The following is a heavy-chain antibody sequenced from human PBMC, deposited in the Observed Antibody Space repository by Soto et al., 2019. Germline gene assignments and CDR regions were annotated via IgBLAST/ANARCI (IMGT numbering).Heavy chain of an antibody. V-gene: IGHV3-30*18. CDR2: ISYDGSNK. J-gene: IGHJ6*02. D-gene: IGHD3-22*01. CDR3: AKDQHLSFTLLVVAWDV. CDR1: GCTFSSYG. Sequence: RVSLRLSCAASGCTFSSYGMHWVRQSPGKGLEWVAVISYDGSNKYYADSVKGRFTISRDNSKNTLYLQMNSLRPEDAAVYYCAKDQHLSFTLLVVAWDVWAQGTTVT.